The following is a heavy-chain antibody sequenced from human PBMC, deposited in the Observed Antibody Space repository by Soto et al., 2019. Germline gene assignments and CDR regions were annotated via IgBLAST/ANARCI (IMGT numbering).Heavy chain of an antibody. V-gene: IGHV4-59*01. CDR1: GGSIGTYY. CDR3: ARVGPDGVIVRFGRYGFDY. CDR2: IYYDGYT. J-gene: IGHJ4*02. D-gene: IGHD3-10*01. Sequence: QVQLLESGPGLVKPSETLSLTCTVSGGSIGTYYWSWVRQPPGKGLQWIGYIYYDGYTNYNPSLKSRVTMSVDTSKNQFSLKMTSVTAADTGVYYCARVGPDGVIVRFGRYGFDYWGQGTLVTVSS.